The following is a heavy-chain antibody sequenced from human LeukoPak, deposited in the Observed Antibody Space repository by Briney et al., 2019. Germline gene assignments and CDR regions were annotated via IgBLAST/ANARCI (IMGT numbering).Heavy chain of an antibody. V-gene: IGHV1-2*02. J-gene: IGHJ4*02. Sequence: ASVKVPCEASGYTLTYNNISWVRQAPGQGLEWMGWIHPRSGDTTYAQKFQGRVTLTRDTSISTAYMDLSSLRPDDTAVYYCARDGDYGTGSYYRGCIDSWGQGTPVTVSP. CDR2: IHPRSGDT. D-gene: IGHD3-10*01. CDR1: GYTLTYNN. CDR3: ARDGDYGTGSYYRGCIDS.